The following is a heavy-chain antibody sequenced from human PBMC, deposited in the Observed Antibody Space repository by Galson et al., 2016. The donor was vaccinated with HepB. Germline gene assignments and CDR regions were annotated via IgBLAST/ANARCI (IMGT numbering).Heavy chain of an antibody. D-gene: IGHD2-15*01. V-gene: IGHV4-31*02. CDR2: IYYSGGT. CDR3: AGYEVVSFDY. CDR1: GYY. J-gene: IGHJ4*02. Sequence: GYYWSWICQHPGKGLEWIGYIYYSGGTYYNPSLQSRLTISLDTSKNHFSLKLDSVTAADTAVYYCAGYEVVSFDYWGQGTLVTVSS.